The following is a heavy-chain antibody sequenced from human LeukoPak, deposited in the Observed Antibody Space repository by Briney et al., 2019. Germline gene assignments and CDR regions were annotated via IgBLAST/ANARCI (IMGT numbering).Heavy chain of an antibody. CDR3: LWWDY. Sequence: GGSLRLSCVASGFTFSTAWMSWLRQAPGKGLEWVGHIKSNSDSGTTDYAASVKGRFTISRDDSKNTVYLQMNSLKTEDTAVYYCLWWDYWGQGTLVTVSS. CDR2: IKSNSDSGTT. D-gene: IGHD2-21*01. J-gene: IGHJ4*02. V-gene: IGHV3-15*01. CDR1: GFTFSTAW.